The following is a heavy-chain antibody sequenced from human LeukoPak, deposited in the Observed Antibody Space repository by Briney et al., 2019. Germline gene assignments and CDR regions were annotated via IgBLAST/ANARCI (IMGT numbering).Heavy chain of an antibody. CDR1: GYSFTTYW. Sequence: GESLNISCQGSGYSFTTYWIGWVRQMPGKGLEWMGIIILGDSDTRYSPSFQGQVTISADKSISTAYLQWSSLKASDTAMYYCARLYYYDSSGYYPFDYWGQGTLVTVSS. CDR3: ARLYYYDSSGYYPFDY. J-gene: IGHJ4*02. CDR2: IILGDSDT. V-gene: IGHV5-51*01. D-gene: IGHD3-22*01.